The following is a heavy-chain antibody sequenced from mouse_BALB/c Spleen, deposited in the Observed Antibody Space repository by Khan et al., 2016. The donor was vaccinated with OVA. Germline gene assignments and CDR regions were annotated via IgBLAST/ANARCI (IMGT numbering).Heavy chain of an antibody. J-gene: IGHJ3*01. CDR2: IRYDGDS. V-gene: IGHV3-6*02. D-gene: IGHD3-1*01. Sequence: EVQLQESGPGLVKPSQSLSLTCSVTGYSIISGYFWNWIRQFPGNKLEWMGYIRYDGDSNYNPSLKNRISITRDTSKNLFFLKLKSVTPEDTATYYCARGGSSGAAWFAYWGQGTLVTVSA. CDR3: ARGGSSGAAWFAY. CDR1: GYSIISGYF.